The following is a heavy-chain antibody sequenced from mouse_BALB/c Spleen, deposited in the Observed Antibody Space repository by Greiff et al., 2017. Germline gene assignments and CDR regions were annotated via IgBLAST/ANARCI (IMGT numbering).Heavy chain of an antibody. J-gene: IGHJ2*01. CDR3: ARDGYDGRGYYFDY. Sequence: DVQLQESGPGLVKPSQSLSLTCTVTGYSITSDYAWNWIRQFPGNKLEWMGYISYSGSTSYNPSLKSRISITRDTSKNQFFLQLNSVTTEDTATYYCARDGYDGRGYYFDYWGQGTTLTVSS. V-gene: IGHV3-2*02. CDR2: ISYSGST. CDR1: GYSITSDYA. D-gene: IGHD2-2*01.